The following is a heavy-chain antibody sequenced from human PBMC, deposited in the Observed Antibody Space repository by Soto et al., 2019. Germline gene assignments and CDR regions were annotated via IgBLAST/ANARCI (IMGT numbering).Heavy chain of an antibody. CDR2: ISSNGGST. J-gene: IGHJ6*02. V-gene: IGHV3-64*01. CDR3: AKDLIRLEPPFYYYYGMDV. D-gene: IGHD1-1*01. CDR1: GFTFSSFA. Sequence: PGGSLRLSCAASGFTFSSFAMHWVRQAPGKGLEYVSIISSNGGSTFYAKSVKDRFTISRDNSKNTLYLQMNSLRAEDTAVYYCAKDLIRLEPPFYYYYGMDVWGQGTTVTVSS.